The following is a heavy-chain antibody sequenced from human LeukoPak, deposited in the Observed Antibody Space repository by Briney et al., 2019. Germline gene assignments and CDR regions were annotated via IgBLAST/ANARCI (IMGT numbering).Heavy chain of an antibody. Sequence: PGKSLRLSCAASGFTFNSYGMHWVRQAPGKGLEWVAVISYDGINQYYADSVKGRFTISRDNSKNTLYLQMYSLRAEDTALYYCAKAINFYCTGGTCYLDYWGQGTLVTVSS. CDR2: ISYDGINQ. D-gene: IGHD2-8*02. CDR3: AKAINFYCTGGTCYLDY. J-gene: IGHJ4*02. CDR1: GFTFNSYG. V-gene: IGHV3-30*18.